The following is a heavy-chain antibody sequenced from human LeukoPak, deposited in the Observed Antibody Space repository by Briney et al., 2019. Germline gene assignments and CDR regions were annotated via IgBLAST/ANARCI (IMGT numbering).Heavy chain of an antibody. Sequence: GGSLRLSCAASGFTFSDYYMSWIRQAPGKGLEWVSAISGSGGSTYYADSVKGRFTISRDNSKNTLYLQMNSLRAEDTAVYYCAKLRYYDYVWGSQTRSNWFDPWGQGTLVTVSS. CDR3: AKLRYYDYVWGSQTRSNWFDP. CDR1: GFTFSDYY. CDR2: ISGSGGST. J-gene: IGHJ5*02. D-gene: IGHD3-16*01. V-gene: IGHV3-23*01.